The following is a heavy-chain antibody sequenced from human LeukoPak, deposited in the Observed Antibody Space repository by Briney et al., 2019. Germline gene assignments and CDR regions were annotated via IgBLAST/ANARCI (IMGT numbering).Heavy chain of an antibody. CDR2: INAYNGNT. CDR3: ARDHQRLLWFGELLGAFDI. V-gene: IGHV1-18*01. Sequence: GASVTVSCKASGYTFTSYGISWVRQAPGQGLEWMGWINAYNGNTDYAQKLQGRVTMTTDTSTSTAYMELRSRRSDGTAVYYCARDHQRLLWFGELLGAFDIWGQGTMVTVSS. CDR1: GYTFTSYG. J-gene: IGHJ3*02. D-gene: IGHD3-10*01.